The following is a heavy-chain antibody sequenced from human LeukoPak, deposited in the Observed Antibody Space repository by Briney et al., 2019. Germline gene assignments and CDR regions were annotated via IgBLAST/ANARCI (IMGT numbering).Heavy chain of an antibody. Sequence: PSGTLSLTCAVSGGSISSSNWWSWVRQPPGKGLEWIGEIYHSGSTNYNPSLKSRVAISVDTSKNQFSLKFSSVTAADTAVYYCARGKDGSGNYYDYWGQRTLVTVSS. V-gene: IGHV4-4*02. D-gene: IGHD3-10*01. CDR2: IYHSGST. CDR3: ARGKDGSGNYYDY. J-gene: IGHJ4*02. CDR1: GGSISSSNW.